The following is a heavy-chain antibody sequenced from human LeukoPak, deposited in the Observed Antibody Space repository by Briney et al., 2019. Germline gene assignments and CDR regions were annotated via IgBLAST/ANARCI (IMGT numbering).Heavy chain of an antibody. V-gene: IGHV3-23*01. CDR2: ISGSGGNT. J-gene: IGHJ4*02. CDR1: GFTFSSHG. CDR3: AKDRLPLGYCSSTSCFDPFLDY. Sequence: GGSLRLSCAASGFTFSSHGMNWVRQAPGKGLEWVSGISGSGGNTYYADSVKGRFTISRDNSKNTLYLQMNSLRAEDTAVYYCAKDRLPLGYCSSTSCFDPFLDYWGQGTLVTVSS. D-gene: IGHD2-2*01.